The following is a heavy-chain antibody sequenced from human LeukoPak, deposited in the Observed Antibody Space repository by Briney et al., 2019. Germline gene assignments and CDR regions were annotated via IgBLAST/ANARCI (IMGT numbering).Heavy chain of an antibody. CDR1: GFTFSSYW. V-gene: IGHV3-23*01. CDR2: ISGSGGST. D-gene: IGHD4-17*01. CDR3: AKDGKDYGVYDFDY. Sequence: PGGSLRLSCAASGFTFSSYWMNWVRQAPGKGLEWVSAISGSGGSTYYADSVKGRFTISRDNSKNTLYLQMNSLRAEDTAVYYCAKDGKDYGVYDFDYWGQGTLVTVSS. J-gene: IGHJ4*02.